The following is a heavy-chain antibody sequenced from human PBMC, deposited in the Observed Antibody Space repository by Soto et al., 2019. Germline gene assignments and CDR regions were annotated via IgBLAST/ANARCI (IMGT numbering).Heavy chain of an antibody. V-gene: IGHV4-34*01. Sequence: SETLSLTCAVYGWSFSGYYWTWIRQPPGKGLEWIGEINHSGITNCNPSLKSRVTISVDTSKNQFSLKLTSMTAADTAVYFCARRRAPIVATGTIDSWGQGTPVTVSS. CDR3: ARRRAPIVATGTIDS. J-gene: IGHJ4*02. D-gene: IGHD6-13*01. CDR1: GWSFSGYY. CDR2: INHSGIT.